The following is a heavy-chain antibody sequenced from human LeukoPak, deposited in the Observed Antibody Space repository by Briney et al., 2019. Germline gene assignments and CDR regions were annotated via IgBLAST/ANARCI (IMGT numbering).Heavy chain of an antibody. V-gene: IGHV1-18*01. Sequence: ASVKVSCKASGYTLTNYDISWVRQAPGQGLEWMGRIYAYNGNTKYAQKLQGRVTMATDTSTSTAYMELRSLRSDDTAVYFCARGYGYSYGLFDYWGQGTLVTVSS. CDR2: IYAYNGNT. J-gene: IGHJ4*02. D-gene: IGHD5-18*01. CDR3: ARGYGYSYGLFDY. CDR1: GYTLTNYD.